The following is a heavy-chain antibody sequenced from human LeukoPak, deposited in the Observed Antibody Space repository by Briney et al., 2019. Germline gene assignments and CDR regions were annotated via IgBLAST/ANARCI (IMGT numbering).Heavy chain of an antibody. CDR2: ISGSGGST. D-gene: IGHD2-15*01. J-gene: IGHJ4*02. Sequence: GGSLRLSCAASGFTFSSYAMSWVRQAPGKGLEWVSAISGSGGSTYHADSVKGRFTISRDNSKNTLYLQMNSLRAEDTAVYYCAKGGYCSGGSCYSEGSAYWGQGTLVTVSS. CDR3: AKGGYCSGGSCYSEGSAY. CDR1: GFTFSSYA. V-gene: IGHV3-23*01.